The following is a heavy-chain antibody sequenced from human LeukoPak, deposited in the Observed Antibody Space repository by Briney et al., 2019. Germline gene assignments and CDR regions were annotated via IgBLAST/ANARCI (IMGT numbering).Heavy chain of an antibody. Sequence: GGSLRLSCAASGFSFSAYGVPWVRQAPGKGLEWVAVIWYDGSSKDYADSVKGRFTLSRDNSKNTLYLQMNSLTVEDTAVYYCARSQSSSLIDYWGQGTLVTVSS. D-gene: IGHD6-13*01. V-gene: IGHV3-33*01. CDR3: ARSQSSSLIDY. CDR2: IWYDGSSK. J-gene: IGHJ4*02. CDR1: GFSFSAYG.